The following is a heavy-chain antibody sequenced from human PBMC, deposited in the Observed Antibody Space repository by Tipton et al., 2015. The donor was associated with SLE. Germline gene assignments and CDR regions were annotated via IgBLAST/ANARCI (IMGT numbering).Heavy chain of an antibody. CDR3: ARSLAFPPSVMVRGATRGAFDI. CDR2: VYHSGST. CDR1: GDSFSGYY. J-gene: IGHJ3*02. D-gene: IGHD3-10*01. Sequence: LSCAVYGDSFSGYYWSWIRQPPGKGLEWIGEVYHSGSTNYNPSLKSRVTISVDTSKNQFSLKLSSVTAADTAVYYCARSLAFPPSVMVRGATRGAFDIWGQGTMVTVSS. V-gene: IGHV4-34*01.